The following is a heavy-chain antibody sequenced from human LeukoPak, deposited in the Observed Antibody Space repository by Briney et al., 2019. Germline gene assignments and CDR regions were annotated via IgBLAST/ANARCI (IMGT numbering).Heavy chain of an antibody. Sequence: GGSLRLSCAASGSTYSSYEMNWVRQAPGKGLEWISYISSSGNTRYYADSVKGRFTISRDNAKNSLYLQMNSLRAEDTAVYYCARVKSWGQGTLVTVSS. CDR1: GSTYSSYE. J-gene: IGHJ5*02. V-gene: IGHV3-48*03. CDR3: ARVKS. CDR2: ISSSGNTR.